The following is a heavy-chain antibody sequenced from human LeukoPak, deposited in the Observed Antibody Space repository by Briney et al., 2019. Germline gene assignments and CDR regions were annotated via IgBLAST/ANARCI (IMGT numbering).Heavy chain of an antibody. V-gene: IGHV3-74*01. CDR2: INSDGSST. Sequence: GGSLRLSCAASGFTFSSYWMHWVRQDPGKGLVWVSRINSDGSSTSYADSVKGRFTISRDNAKNTLYLQMNSLRAEDTAVYYCARDHFSYYYDSSGYYPSYNWFDPWGQGTLVTVSS. CDR3: ARDHFSYYYDSSGYYPSYNWFDP. CDR1: GFTFSSYW. D-gene: IGHD3-22*01. J-gene: IGHJ5*02.